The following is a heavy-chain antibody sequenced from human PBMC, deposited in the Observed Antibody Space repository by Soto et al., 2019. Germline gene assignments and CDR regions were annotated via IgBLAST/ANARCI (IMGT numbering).Heavy chain of an antibody. CDR1: GYTFTSYG. CDR2: ISAYNGNT. J-gene: IGHJ3*02. Sequence: GASVKVSCKASGYTFTSYGISWVRQAPGQGLEWMGWISAYNGNTNYAQKLQGRVTMTTDTSTSTAYMELRSLRSDDTAVYYCARDPYGDYVGDDAFDIWGQWTMVTVSS. CDR3: ARDPYGDYVGDDAFDI. V-gene: IGHV1-18*04. D-gene: IGHD4-17*01.